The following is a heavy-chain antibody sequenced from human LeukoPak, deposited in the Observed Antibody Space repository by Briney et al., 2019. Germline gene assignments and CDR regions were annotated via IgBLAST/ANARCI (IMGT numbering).Heavy chain of an antibody. CDR2: ISPRSATI. J-gene: IGHJ2*01. V-gene: IGHV3-48*01. CDR3: ARVRGPTVTTWYFDL. CDR1: GFTFSTHG. D-gene: IGHD4-17*01. Sequence: PGGSLRLSCGASGFTFSTHGMIWVRQAPGKGLEWVSYISPRSATIYYADSVKGRFTISRDDARNSLFLQMHSLRAGDTAVYYCARVRGPTVTTWYFDLWGRGNLVTVSS.